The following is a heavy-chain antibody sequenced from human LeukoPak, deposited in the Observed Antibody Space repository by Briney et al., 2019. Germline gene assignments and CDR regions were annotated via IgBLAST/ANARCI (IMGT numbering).Heavy chain of an antibody. CDR1: GGSINNYY. V-gene: IGHV4-4*07. Sequence: PSETLSLTCTVSGGSINNYYWSWIRQPAGKGLEWIGRIYPSGSTNYNPSLKSRVTMSVDTSKNQFSLNLSSVTAADTAVYYCARNWGAGYYFDYWGRGALVTVSS. D-gene: IGHD7-27*01. J-gene: IGHJ4*02. CDR2: IYPSGST. CDR3: ARNWGAGYYFDY.